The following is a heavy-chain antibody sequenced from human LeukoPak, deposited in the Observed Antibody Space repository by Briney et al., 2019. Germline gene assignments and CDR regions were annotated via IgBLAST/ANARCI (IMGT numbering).Heavy chain of an antibody. CDR2: IYSDNT. CDR3: ARRAGAYSHPYDY. V-gene: IGHV3-53*01. J-gene: IGHJ4*02. D-gene: IGHD4/OR15-4a*01. Sequence: GGSLRLSCAASGFTFSTYAMHWVRQAPGKGLEWVSFIYSDNTHYSDSVKGRFTISRDNSKNTLYLQMNSLRAEDTAVYYCARRAGAYSHPYDYWDQGTLVTVSS. CDR1: GFTFSTYA.